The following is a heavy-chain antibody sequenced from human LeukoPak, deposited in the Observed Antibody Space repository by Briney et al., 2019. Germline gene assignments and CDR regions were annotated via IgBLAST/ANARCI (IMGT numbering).Heavy chain of an antibody. Sequence: GGSLRLSCAASGFTLSDYWMSWVRQAPGKGLEWVANIEEDGSEKYYVDSVKGRFTISRDNAKNSLYLQMNSLRAEDTAVYYCATYSSLNRREFQYWGQGTLLTVSS. CDR3: ATYSSLNRREFQY. D-gene: IGHD3-22*01. V-gene: IGHV3-7*01. CDR1: GFTLSDYW. J-gene: IGHJ1*01. CDR2: IEEDGSEK.